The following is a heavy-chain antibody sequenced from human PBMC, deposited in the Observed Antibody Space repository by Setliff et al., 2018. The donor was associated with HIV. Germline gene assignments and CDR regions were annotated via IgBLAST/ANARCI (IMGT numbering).Heavy chain of an antibody. D-gene: IGHD6-13*01. CDR2: IYYSGST. J-gene: IGHJ4*02. CDR1: GDSISSSSYY. Sequence: PSETLSLTCSVSGDSISSSSYYWGWIRQPPGKGLEWIGSIYYSGSTYYNPSLKSRVTISVDTSKNQFSLKLSSVTATDTAVYYCARGVRHRIAAAGRPLYYFDYWGQGTLVTVSS. CDR3: ARGVRHRIAAAGRPLYYFDY. V-gene: IGHV4-39*01.